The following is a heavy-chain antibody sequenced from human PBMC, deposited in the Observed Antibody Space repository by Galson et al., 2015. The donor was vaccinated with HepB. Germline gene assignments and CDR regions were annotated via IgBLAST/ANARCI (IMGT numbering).Heavy chain of an antibody. D-gene: IGHD3-22*01. CDR2: ISSGSDYI. V-gene: IGHV3-21*01. J-gene: IGHJ4*02. CDR3: ASPLAGYDGSGYMSDY. Sequence: SLRLSCAASGFTFSSYSMNWVRQAPGKGLEWVSSISSGSDYIYYADSVKGRFTISRDNAKNSLSLQMNSLRAEDTAVYYCASPLAGYDGSGYMSDYWGQGTLVTVSS. CDR1: GFTFSSYS.